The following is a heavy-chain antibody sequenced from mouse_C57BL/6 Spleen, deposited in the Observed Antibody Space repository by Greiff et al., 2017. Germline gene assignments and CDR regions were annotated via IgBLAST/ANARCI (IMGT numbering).Heavy chain of an antibody. V-gene: IGHV1-82*01. Sequence: QVQLQQSGPELVKPGASVKISCKASGYAFSSSWMNWVKQRPGKGLEWIGRIYPGDGDTNYNGKFKGKATLTADKSSSTAYMQLNSLTSEDSAVYFCARWGSSTMLFDYWGQGTTLTVSS. CDR1: GYAFSSSW. J-gene: IGHJ2*01. CDR2: IYPGDGDT. CDR3: ARWGSSTMLFDY. D-gene: IGHD1-1*01.